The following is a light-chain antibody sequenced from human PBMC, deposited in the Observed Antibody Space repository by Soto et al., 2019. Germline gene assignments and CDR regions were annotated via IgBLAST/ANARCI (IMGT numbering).Light chain of an antibody. V-gene: IGKV3-15*01. Sequence: EIVMTQSPATLSVSPGERATLSCRASQSVSSNLAWYQHKPGQAPRLLIYGASTRATGIPARFSGSGSGTEFTLTISSLQSEDFAVYYCQHYNHWPPWTFGQGTKVEIK. CDR3: QHYNHWPPWT. CDR1: QSVSSN. CDR2: GAS. J-gene: IGKJ1*01.